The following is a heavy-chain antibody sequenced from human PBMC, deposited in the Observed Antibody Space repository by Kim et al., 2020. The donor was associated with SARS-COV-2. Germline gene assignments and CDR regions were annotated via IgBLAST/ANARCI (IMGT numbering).Heavy chain of an antibody. Sequence: GGSLRLSCAASGFTFNNYGMHWVRQAPGKGLEWVAVIWYDGSNKYYADSVKGRFTISRDNSKNTLYLQMNTLRAEDMAVYYCAKEEAGDSSGSYHYYFDSWGLGTRVTVSS. V-gene: IGHV3-33*06. D-gene: IGHD3-22*01. CDR3: AKEEAGDSSGSYHYYFDS. CDR2: IWYDGSNK. CDR1: GFTFNNYG. J-gene: IGHJ4*02.